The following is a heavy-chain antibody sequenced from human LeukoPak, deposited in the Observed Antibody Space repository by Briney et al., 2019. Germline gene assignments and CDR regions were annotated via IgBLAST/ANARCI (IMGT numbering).Heavy chain of an antibody. D-gene: IGHD6-19*01. V-gene: IGHV3-64*01. Sequence: GGSLRLSCAASGFTFSSYSMNWVRQAPGKGLEYVSAISSNGGSTYYANPVKGRFTISRDNSKNTLYLQMGSLRAEDMAVYYCARTREQWQVLDYWGQGTLVTVSS. CDR2: ISSNGGST. CDR3: ARTREQWQVLDY. CDR1: GFTFSSYS. J-gene: IGHJ4*02.